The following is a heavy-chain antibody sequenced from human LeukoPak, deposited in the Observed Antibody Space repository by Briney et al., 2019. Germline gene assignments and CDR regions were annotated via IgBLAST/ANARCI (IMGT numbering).Heavy chain of an antibody. CDR3: ARVEAAAGTHFDY. CDR1: GGSFRSYY. D-gene: IGHD6-13*01. V-gene: IGHV4-59*01. J-gene: IGHJ4*02. Sequence: SETLSLTCTVSGGSFRSYYWSWIRQPPGKGLEWIGYIYYSGSTNYNPSLKSRVTISVDTSKNQFSLKLSSVTAADTAVYYCARVEAAAGTHFDYWGQGTLVTVSS. CDR2: IYYSGST.